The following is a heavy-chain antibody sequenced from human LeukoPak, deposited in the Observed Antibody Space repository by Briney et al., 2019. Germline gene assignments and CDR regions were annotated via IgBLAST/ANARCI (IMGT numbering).Heavy chain of an antibody. CDR1: GGSISSYY. Sequence: SETLSLTCTVAGGSISSYYWSWIRQPPGKGLEWIGYIYYSGSTNYNPSLKSRVTISVDTSKNQFSLKLSSVTAADTAVYYCARGYSYGLIFDYWGQGTLVTVSS. J-gene: IGHJ4*02. CDR2: IYYSGST. CDR3: ARGYSYGLIFDY. D-gene: IGHD5-18*01. V-gene: IGHV4-59*01.